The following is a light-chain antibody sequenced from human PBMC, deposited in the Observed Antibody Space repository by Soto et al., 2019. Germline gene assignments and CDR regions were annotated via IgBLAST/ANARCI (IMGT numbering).Light chain of an antibody. CDR2: DVR. J-gene: IGLJ3*02. V-gene: IGLV2-14*03. CDR1: SSDVGGYNY. Sequence: QSAVTQPASVSGSPGQSMTISCTGTSSDVGGYNYVSWYQQHPDKAPKLLIFDVRSRPSGISNRFSGSKSGNTASLTISGLQAADGADYYCSSYTTSGALVFGGGTKLTVL. CDR3: SSYTTSGALV.